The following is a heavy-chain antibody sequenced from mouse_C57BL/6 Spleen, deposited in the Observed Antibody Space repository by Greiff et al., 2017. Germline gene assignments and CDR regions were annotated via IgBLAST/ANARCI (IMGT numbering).Heavy chain of an antibody. CDR2: INPNNGGT. D-gene: IGHD2-4*01. CDR1: GYTFTDYY. V-gene: IGHV1-26*01. J-gene: IGHJ3*01. CDR3: ARRDYLFDWFAY. Sequence: EVQLQQSGPELVKPGASVKISCKASGYTFTDYYMNWVKQRHGKSLEWIGDINPNNGGTSYNQKFKGKATLTVDKSSSTAYMELRSLTSEDSAVYYCARRDYLFDWFAYWGQGTLVTVSA.